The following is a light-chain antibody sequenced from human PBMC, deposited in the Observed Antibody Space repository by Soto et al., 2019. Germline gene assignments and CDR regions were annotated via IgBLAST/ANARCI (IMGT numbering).Light chain of an antibody. CDR3: QQYGSSPET. CDR1: QSVSSNY. V-gene: IGKV3-20*01. J-gene: IGKJ1*01. Sequence: EIVLTQSPGTLSLSPGERANLSCRASQSVSSNYLAWYQQKPGQAPRLLIYGASSRATGIPDRFSGSGSGTDFTLTISRLAPEDFAVYYCQQYGSSPETFGQGTKVDIK. CDR2: GAS.